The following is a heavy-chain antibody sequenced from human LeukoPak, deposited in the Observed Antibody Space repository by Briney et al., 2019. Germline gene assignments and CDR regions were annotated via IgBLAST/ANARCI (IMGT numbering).Heavy chain of an antibody. CDR2: IWYDGSNK. J-gene: IGHJ4*02. CDR1: GFTFSSYG. Sequence: GGSLRLSCAASGFTFSSYGMHWVRQAPGKGLEWVAVIWYDGSNKYYADSVKGRLTISRDNSKNTLYLQMNSLRAEDTAVYYCARGYASSGYYCDYWGQGTLVTVSS. V-gene: IGHV3-33*01. D-gene: IGHD3-22*01. CDR3: ARGYASSGYYCDY.